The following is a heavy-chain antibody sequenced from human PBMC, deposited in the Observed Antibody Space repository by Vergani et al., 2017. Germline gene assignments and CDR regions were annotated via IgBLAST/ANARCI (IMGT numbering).Heavy chain of an antibody. Sequence: QVQLQQRGGGLLKPSETLSLTCVVNGGSFTSYHWTWIRQSPGEGLEWVGDIEHTGRPDYNPSLKRRLTLSVGKSRNQFSLTLNSVTATDTAIYFCARVNTETNGHLYYYYYMDVWGQGTAVTVS. CDR1: GGSFTSYH. D-gene: IGHD4-11*01. CDR3: ARVNTETNGHLYYYYYMDV. CDR2: IEHTGRP. V-gene: IGHV4-34*01. J-gene: IGHJ6*03.